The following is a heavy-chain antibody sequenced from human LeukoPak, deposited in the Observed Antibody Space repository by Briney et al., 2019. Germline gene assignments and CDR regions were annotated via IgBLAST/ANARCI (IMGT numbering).Heavy chain of an antibody. Sequence: PGGSLRLSCAASGFTFSTYSMNWVRQAPGKGLEWVSYISSSSNTIYYADSVKGRFTISRDNAKNSLYLLMNSLRADDTAVYYCARESITGDRDFDYWGQGTLITVSP. J-gene: IGHJ4*02. CDR3: ARESITGDRDFDY. V-gene: IGHV3-48*01. CDR2: ISSSSNTI. CDR1: GFTFSTYS. D-gene: IGHD7-27*01.